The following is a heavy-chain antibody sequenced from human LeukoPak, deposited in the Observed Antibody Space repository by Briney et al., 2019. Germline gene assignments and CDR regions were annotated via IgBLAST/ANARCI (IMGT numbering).Heavy chain of an antibody. J-gene: IGHJ5*02. CDR1: GFTFSSYA. V-gene: IGHV3-23*01. CDR2: ISGSGGST. D-gene: IGHD1-26*01. Sequence: PGGSLRLSCAASGFTFSSYAMSWVRQAPGKGLEWVSTISGSGGSTYYADSVKGRFTISRDNSKNTLYLHMNGLRAEDTAVYYCAKDGGGRKSGSLPRFDPWGQGTLVTVSS. CDR3: AKDGGGRKSGSLPRFDP.